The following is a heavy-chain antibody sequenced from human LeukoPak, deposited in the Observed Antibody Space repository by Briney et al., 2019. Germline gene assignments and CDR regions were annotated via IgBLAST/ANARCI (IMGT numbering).Heavy chain of an antibody. CDR3: ARDVEDHGDGGYFDY. CDR1: GFTFSSYW. D-gene: IGHD4-17*01. V-gene: IGHV3-7*01. CDR2: IKQDGSEK. J-gene: IGHJ4*02. Sequence: GGSLRLSCAASGFTFSSYWMSWVRQAPGKGLEWVANIKQDGSEKYYVDSVKGRFTISRDNAKNSLYLQMNSLRAEDTAVYYCARDVEDHGDGGYFDYWGQGTLVTVSS.